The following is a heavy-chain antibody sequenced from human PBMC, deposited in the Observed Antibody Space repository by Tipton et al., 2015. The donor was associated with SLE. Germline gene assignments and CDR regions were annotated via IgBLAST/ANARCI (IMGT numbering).Heavy chain of an antibody. CDR2: IHYSGTP. Sequence: TLSLTCTVSGGSITNHYWNWIRQPPGKGLEWIGYIHYSGTPHDNPSLKSRVTMSVDMSKNQFSLRLTSVTAADTAVYYCARTLGAIAHTVYDAFDIWGQGKMVTVSS. CDR1: GGSITNHY. CDR3: ARTLGAIAHTVYDAFDI. D-gene: IGHD1-26*01. V-gene: IGHV4-59*11. J-gene: IGHJ3*02.